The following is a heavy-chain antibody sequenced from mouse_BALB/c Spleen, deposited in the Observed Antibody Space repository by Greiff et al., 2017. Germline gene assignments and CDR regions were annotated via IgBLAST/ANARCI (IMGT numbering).Heavy chain of an antibody. CDR1: GFSLTSYG. V-gene: IGHV2-9*02. Sequence: VKVVESGPGLVAPSQSLSITCTVSGFSLTSYGVHWVRQPPGKGLEWLGVIWAGGSTNYNSALMSRLSISKDNSKSQVFLKMNSLQTDDTAMYYCARKYGNYAMDYWGQGTSVTVSS. CDR3: ARKYGNYAMDY. D-gene: IGHD2-10*02. J-gene: IGHJ4*01. CDR2: IWAGGST.